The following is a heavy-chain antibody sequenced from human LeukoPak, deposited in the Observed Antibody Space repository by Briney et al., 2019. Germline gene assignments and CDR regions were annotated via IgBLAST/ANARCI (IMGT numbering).Heavy chain of an antibody. D-gene: IGHD2-15*01. CDR1: GFISNNAW. Sequence: GGSLRLSCAASGFISNNAWMTWVRQAPGKGLEWVGRIRGKTDGEPTEYAAPVNGRFTISRDESKNTLYLQMNSLKTEDTAFYYCTTERFGKARSAIVWGQGTLVTVSS. CDR3: TTERFGKARSAIV. CDR2: IRGKTDGEPT. V-gene: IGHV3-15*01. J-gene: IGHJ4*02.